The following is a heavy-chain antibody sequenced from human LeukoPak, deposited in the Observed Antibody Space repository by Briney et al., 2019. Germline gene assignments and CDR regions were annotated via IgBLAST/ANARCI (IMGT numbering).Heavy chain of an antibody. CDR3: ARDLYDFWSGYYTGASYGMDV. CDR2: IYYSGST. J-gene: IGHJ6*02. CDR1: GGSISSYY. Sequence: PSETLSLTCTVSGGSISSYYWSWIRQPPGKGLEWNGYIYYSGSTNYNPSLKSRVTISVDTSKNQFSLKLSSVTAADTAVYYCARDLYDFWSGYYTGASYGMDVWGQGTTVTVSS. V-gene: IGHV4-59*01. D-gene: IGHD3/OR15-3a*01.